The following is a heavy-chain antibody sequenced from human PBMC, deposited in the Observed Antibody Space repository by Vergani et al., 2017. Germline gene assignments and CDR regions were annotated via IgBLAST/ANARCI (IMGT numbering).Heavy chain of an antibody. V-gene: IGHV4-59*02. J-gene: IGHJ4*02. D-gene: IGHD3-10*01. CDR1: GASVNSYY. Sequence: QVKLQESGPGLVKPSETLSLTCTVSGASVNSYYWSWIRQPPGKGLEWMGYVSFRGDTLYDPSVKGRMTISLNTSSNQFSLYLTSVTAADTAVYYCARSRIYYGAGSPEYWGQVTLVTVSS. CDR2: VSFRGDT. CDR3: ARSRIYYGAGSPEY.